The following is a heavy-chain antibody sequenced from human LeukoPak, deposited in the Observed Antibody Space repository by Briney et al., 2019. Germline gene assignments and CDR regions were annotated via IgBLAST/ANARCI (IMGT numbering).Heavy chain of an antibody. CDR1: GYTFTSYD. J-gene: IGHJ4*02. CDR3: ASMAEEKYCSGGSCSWGTR. Sequence: ASVKVSCKASGYTFTSYDINWVRPATGQGLEWMGWMNPNSGNTGYAHKFQGRVTMTRNTSISTAYMELSSLRSEDTAVYYCASMAEEKYCSGGSCSWGTRWGQGTLVTVSS. D-gene: IGHD2-15*01. V-gene: IGHV1-8*01. CDR2: MNPNSGNT.